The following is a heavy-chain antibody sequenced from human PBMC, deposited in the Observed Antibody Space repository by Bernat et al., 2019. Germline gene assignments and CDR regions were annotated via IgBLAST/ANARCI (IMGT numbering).Heavy chain of an antibody. D-gene: IGHD3-10*01. J-gene: IGHJ3*02. CDR3: ASSYYYGSGSYLDI. Sequence: QLQLQESGPGLVKPSETLSLPCTVSGGSISSSSYYWGWIRQPPGKGLEWIGSIYYSGSTYYNPSLKSRVTISVDTSKNQFSLKLSSVTAADTAVYYCASSYYYGSGSYLDIWGQGTMVTVSS. V-gene: IGHV4-39*01. CDR2: IYYSGST. CDR1: GGSISSSSYY.